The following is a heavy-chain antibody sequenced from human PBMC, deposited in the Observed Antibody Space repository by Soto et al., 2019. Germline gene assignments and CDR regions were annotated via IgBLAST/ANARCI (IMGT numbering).Heavy chain of an antibody. J-gene: IGHJ6*02. CDR3: ARGGLRYFDWLLEGYYYYYGMDV. V-gene: IGHV1-8*01. D-gene: IGHD3-9*01. CDR2: MNPNSGNT. CDR1: GYTFTSYD. Sequence: QVQLVQSGAEVKKPGASVKVSCKASGYTFTSYDINWVRQATGQGLEWMGWMNPNSGNTGYAQKFQGRVTMTRNTSISTAYMELSSLRSEDTAVYYCARGGLRYFDWLLEGYYYYYGMDVWGQGTTVTVSS.